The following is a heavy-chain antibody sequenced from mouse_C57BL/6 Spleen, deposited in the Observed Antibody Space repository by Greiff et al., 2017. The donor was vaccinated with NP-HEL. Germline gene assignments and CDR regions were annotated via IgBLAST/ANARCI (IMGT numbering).Heavy chain of an antibody. CDR2: IHPNSGST. J-gene: IGHJ2*01. D-gene: IGHD1-1*01. CDR3: ASLGYYGSTFDY. V-gene: IGHV1-64*01. Sequence: QVQLQQSGAELVKPGASVKLSCKASGYTFTSYWMHWVKQRPGQGLEWIGMIHPNSGSTNYNEKFKSKATLTVDKSSSTAYMQLSSLTSEDSAVYYCASLGYYGSTFDYWGQGTTLTVSS. CDR1: GYTFTSYW.